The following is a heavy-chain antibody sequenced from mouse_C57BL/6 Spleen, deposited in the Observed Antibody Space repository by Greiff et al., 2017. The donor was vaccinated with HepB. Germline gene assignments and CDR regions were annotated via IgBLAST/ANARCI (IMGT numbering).Heavy chain of an antibody. CDR2: ISSGSSTI. V-gene: IGHV5-17*01. J-gene: IGHJ4*01. CDR1: GFTFSDYG. Sequence: DVMLVESGGGLVKPGGSLKLSCAASGFTFSDYGMHWVRQAPEKGLEWVAYISSGSSTIYYADTVKGRFTISRDNAKNTLFLQMTSLRSEDTAMYYCARDEWLLQAMDYWGQGTSVTVSS. CDR3: ARDEWLLQAMDY. D-gene: IGHD2-3*01.